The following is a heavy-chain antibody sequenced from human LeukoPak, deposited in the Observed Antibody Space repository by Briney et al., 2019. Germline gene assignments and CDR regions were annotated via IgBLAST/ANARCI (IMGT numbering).Heavy chain of an antibody. CDR3: AKGGAPIFGVVLVMPLFDY. CDR2: IRGSGGST. CDR1: GFTFSSYG. Sequence: GGSLRLSCAASGFTFSSYGMSWVRQAPGKGLEWVSAIRGSGGSTYYADSVKGRFTISRDNSKNTLYLQMNSLRAEDTAVYYCAKGGAPIFGVVLVMPLFDYWGQGTLVTASS. J-gene: IGHJ4*02. V-gene: IGHV3-23*01. D-gene: IGHD3-3*01.